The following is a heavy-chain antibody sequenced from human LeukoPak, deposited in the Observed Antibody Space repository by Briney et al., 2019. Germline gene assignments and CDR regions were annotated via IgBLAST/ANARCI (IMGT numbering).Heavy chain of an antibody. Sequence: SETLSLTCTVSGGSISSYYWSWIRQPAGKGLEWIGRIYTSGSTNYNPSLKSRVTMSVDKSKNQFSLKLSSVTAADTAVYYCARDQYYYDSSGYYYQEYFQHWGQGTLVTVSS. V-gene: IGHV4-4*07. J-gene: IGHJ1*01. CDR1: GGSISSYY. CDR3: ARDQYYYDSSGYYYQEYFQH. D-gene: IGHD3-22*01. CDR2: IYTSGST.